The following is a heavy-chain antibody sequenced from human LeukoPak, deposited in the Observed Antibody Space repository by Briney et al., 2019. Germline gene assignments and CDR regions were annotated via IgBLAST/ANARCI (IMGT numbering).Heavy chain of an antibody. CDR1: GFTFSSYW. CDR3: ARGRGVVATIFVY. CDR2: IKKDGSEK. Sequence: GGSLRLSCAASGFTFSSYWMNWVRQAPGKGPEWVASIKKDGSEKYYVDSVRGRFTISRDNAMKSLYLQMDSLTDDDTAVYYCARGRGVVATIFVYWGQGTLVTVSS. D-gene: IGHD5-12*01. J-gene: IGHJ4*02. V-gene: IGHV3-7*01.